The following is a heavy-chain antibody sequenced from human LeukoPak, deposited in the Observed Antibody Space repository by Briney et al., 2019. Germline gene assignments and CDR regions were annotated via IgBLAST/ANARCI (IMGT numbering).Heavy chain of an antibody. D-gene: IGHD5-18*01. CDR3: ASPKDDTAMVDDAFDI. V-gene: IGHV4-34*01. CDR1: GGSFSGYY. Sequence: PSETLSLTCAVYGGSFSGYYWSWIRQPPGKGLEWIGEINHSGSTNYNPSLKSRVTISVDTSKNQFSLKLSSVTAADTAVYYCASPKDDTAMVDDAFDIWGQGTMVTVSS. CDR2: INHSGST. J-gene: IGHJ3*02.